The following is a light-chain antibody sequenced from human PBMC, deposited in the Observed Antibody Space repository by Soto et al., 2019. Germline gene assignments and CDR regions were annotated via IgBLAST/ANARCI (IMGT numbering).Light chain of an antibody. V-gene: IGLV2-23*01. J-gene: IGLJ1*01. CDR1: SNDVGTYNL. Sequence: QSALTQPASVSGSPGQSITLSCTGTSNDVGTYNLVSWYQQHPGKAPKLIIFEGFKRPSGVSNRFSGSKSGNTASLTISGLQDEEEADYYCSSYEGSTTYVFGTGTKVTVL. CDR3: SSYEGSTTYV. CDR2: EGF.